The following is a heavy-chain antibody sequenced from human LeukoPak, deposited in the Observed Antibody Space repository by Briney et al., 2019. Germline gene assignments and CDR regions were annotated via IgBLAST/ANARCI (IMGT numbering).Heavy chain of an antibody. D-gene: IGHD3-22*01. CDR3: ASRDSPGDYYYYYMDV. V-gene: IGHV1-69*13. CDR1: GGTFSSYA. CDR2: IIPIFGTA. J-gene: IGHJ6*03. Sequence: WASVKVSCKASGGTFSSYAISWVRQAPGQGLEWMGGIIPIFGTANYAQKFQGRVTITADESTSTAYMELSSLRSEDTAVYYCASRDSPGDYYYYYMDVWGKGTTVTVSS.